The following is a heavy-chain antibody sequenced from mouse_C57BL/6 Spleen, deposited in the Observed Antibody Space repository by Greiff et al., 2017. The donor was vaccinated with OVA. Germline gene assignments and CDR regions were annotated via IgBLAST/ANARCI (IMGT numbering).Heavy chain of an antibody. Sequence: VQVKQSGTELVKPGASVKLSCKASGYTFTSYCMHWVKQRPGQGLEWIGNINPSNGGTNYNEKFKGKATLTVDKSSSTAYMQLSSLTSEDSAVYYCARGRAHVNYYLDYWGQGTTLTVSS. D-gene: IGHD3-3*01. CDR3: ARGRAHVNYYLDY. V-gene: IGHV1-53*01. CDR2: INPSNGGT. J-gene: IGHJ2*01. CDR1: GYTFTSYC.